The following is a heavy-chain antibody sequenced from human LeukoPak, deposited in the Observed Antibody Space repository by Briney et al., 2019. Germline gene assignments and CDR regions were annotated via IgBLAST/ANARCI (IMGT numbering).Heavy chain of an antibody. CDR2: IYHSGST. CDR1: GGSISSSNW. J-gene: IGHJ5*02. D-gene: IGHD3-10*01. V-gene: IGHV4-4*02. CDR3: ARLITMVRGLEDWFDP. Sequence: PSETLSLTCAVSGGSISSSNWWSWVRQPPGKGLEWIGKIYHSGSTNYNPSLNSRVTISVDKSKNQFSLKLSSVTAADTAVYYCARLITMVRGLEDWFDPWGQGSLVTVSS.